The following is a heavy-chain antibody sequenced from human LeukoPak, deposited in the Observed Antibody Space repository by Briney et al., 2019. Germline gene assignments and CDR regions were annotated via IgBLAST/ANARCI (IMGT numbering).Heavy chain of an antibody. V-gene: IGHV4-61*05. CDR2: IYFSGST. CDR3: ARYGCSSTSCYQHY. Sequence: SETLSLTCTVSGGSISSTNYYWGWIRQPPGKGLEWIGYIYFSGSTDYNPSLKGRVTISIATSQNQFSLRLSSVTAADTAVYYCARYGCSSTSCYQHYWGQGTLVTVSS. CDR1: GGSISSTNYY. J-gene: IGHJ4*02. D-gene: IGHD2-2*01.